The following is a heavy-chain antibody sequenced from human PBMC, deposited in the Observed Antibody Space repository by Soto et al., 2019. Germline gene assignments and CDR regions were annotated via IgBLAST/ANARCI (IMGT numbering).Heavy chain of an antibody. V-gene: IGHV1-3*01. J-gene: IGHJ6*04. Sequence: ASVKVSCKASGYTFTSYAMHWVRQAPGQRLEWMGWINAGNGNTKYSQKFQGRVTITRDTSASTAYMELSSLRSEDTAVYYCARVLGYCSGGRCYPPDVCGKATTLTVST. CDR3: ARVLGYCSGGRCYPPDV. CDR2: INAGNGNT. D-gene: IGHD2-15*01. CDR1: GYTFTSYA.